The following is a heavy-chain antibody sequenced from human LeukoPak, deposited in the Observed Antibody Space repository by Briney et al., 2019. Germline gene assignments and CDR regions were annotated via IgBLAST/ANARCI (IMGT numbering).Heavy chain of an antibody. D-gene: IGHD1-14*01. Sequence: GGSLRPSCAASGFTVITNDMTWVRQAPAKGLEWVSVLYSDGNTKYADSVRGRFTISRDNSKNTLYLEMNSLSPDDTAVYYCARGVEPLAANTLAYWGQGTLVTVSS. CDR1: GFTVITND. V-gene: IGHV3-53*01. J-gene: IGHJ4*02. CDR2: LYSDGNT. CDR3: ARGVEPLAANTLAY.